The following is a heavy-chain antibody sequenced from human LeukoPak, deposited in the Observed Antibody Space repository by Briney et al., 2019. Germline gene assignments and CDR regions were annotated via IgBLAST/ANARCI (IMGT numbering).Heavy chain of an antibody. CDR3: AGHWGSNDAFDI. CDR1: GYTFSGYY. Sequence: ASVKVSCKASGYTFSGYYIHWVRQAPGQGLEWMGWINPNGGDANYAQKFRGRVTMTRDTSISTAYMELSRLRSDDTAMYYCAGHWGSNDAFDIWGQGTLVTVSS. D-gene: IGHD7-27*01. J-gene: IGHJ3*02. V-gene: IGHV1-2*02. CDR2: INPNGGDA.